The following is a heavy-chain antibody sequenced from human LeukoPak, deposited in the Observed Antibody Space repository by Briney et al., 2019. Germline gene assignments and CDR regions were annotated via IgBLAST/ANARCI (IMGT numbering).Heavy chain of an antibody. CDR3: ARVLGGSYASGAFDI. J-gene: IGHJ3*02. CDR2: INPNSGGT. V-gene: IGHV1-2*02. Sequence: ASVKVSCKASGYTFTGYYMHWVRQAPGQGLEWMGWINPNSGGTNYAQKFQGRVTMTRDTSISTAYMELSRLRSDDMAVYYCARVLGGSYASGAFDIWGQGTMVTVSS. CDR1: GYTFTGYY. D-gene: IGHD1-26*01.